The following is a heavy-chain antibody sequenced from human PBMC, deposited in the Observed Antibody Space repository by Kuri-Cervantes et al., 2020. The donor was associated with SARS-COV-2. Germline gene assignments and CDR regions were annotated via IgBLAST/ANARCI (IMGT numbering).Heavy chain of an antibody. CDR2: IKQDGSEK. D-gene: IGHD1-14*01. Sequence: GESLKISCAASGFTFSSYWMSWVRQAPEKGLEWVANIKQDGSEKYYVDSVKGRFTISRDNAKNSLYLQMNSLRAEDTAVYYCARKKTDMDVWGKGTTVTVSS. CDR3: ARKKTDMDV. V-gene: IGHV3-7*01. CDR1: GFTFSSYW. J-gene: IGHJ6*03.